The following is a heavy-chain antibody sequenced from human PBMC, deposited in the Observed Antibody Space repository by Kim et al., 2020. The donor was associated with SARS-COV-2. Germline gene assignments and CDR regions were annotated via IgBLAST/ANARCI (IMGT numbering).Heavy chain of an antibody. V-gene: IGHV3-9*01. CDR3: AKDKVGVGAVYYYYGMDV. D-gene: IGHD1-26*01. J-gene: IGHJ6*02. Sequence: KGRIPISRDNAKNSLYLQMNSLRAEDTALYYCAKDKVGVGAVYYYYGMDVWGQGTTVTVSS.